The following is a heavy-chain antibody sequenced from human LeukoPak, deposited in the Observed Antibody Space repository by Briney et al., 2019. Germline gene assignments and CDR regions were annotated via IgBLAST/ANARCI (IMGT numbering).Heavy chain of an antibody. CDR1: GFTFSSYG. V-gene: IGHV3-33*06. CDR2: IWYDGSNK. J-gene: IGHJ6*03. D-gene: IGHD3-16*01. CDR3: AKVGELFHPAYYYYYMDV. Sequence: PGGSLRLSCAASGFTFSSYGMHWVRQAPGKGLEWVAVIWYDGSNKYYADSVKGRFTISRDNSKNTLYLQMNSLRAEDTAVYYCAKVGELFHPAYYYYYMDVWGKGTTVTVSS.